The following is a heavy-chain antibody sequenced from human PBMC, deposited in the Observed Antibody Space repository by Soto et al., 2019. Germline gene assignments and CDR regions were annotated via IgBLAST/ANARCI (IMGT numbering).Heavy chain of an antibody. J-gene: IGHJ6*02. CDR3: AREIFPYGMDV. CDR1: GGSINSGGYS. CDR2: IYPSGSA. V-gene: IGHV4-30-2*01. Sequence: SETLSLTCGVTGGSINSGGYSWSWIRQPPGRGLEWIGNIYPSGSANYSPSLKTRVTISVDRSMNQFSLNLGSVTAADTAVYYCAREIFPYGMDVWGPGTTVTVSS. D-gene: IGHD3-3*01.